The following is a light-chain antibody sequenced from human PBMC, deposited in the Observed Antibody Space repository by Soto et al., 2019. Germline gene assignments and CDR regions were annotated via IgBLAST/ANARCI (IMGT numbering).Light chain of an antibody. J-gene: IGLJ1*01. CDR1: SSDDGAYTY. CDR3: SSYASLNILEV. Sequence: QSALTQPASVSGSPGQSITISCSGISSDDGAYTYVSWYQLHPGKAPKLIIFDVRNRPSGVSNRFSGSKSGNTASLTISGLQAEDEADYYCSSYASLNILEVFGTGTKVTVL. CDR2: DVR. V-gene: IGLV2-14*01.